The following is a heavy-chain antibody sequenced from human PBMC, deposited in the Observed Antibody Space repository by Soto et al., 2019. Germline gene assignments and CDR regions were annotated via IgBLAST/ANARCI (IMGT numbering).Heavy chain of an antibody. J-gene: IGHJ6*02. V-gene: IGHV4-39*01. Sequence: SETLSLTCTVSGGSISSSSYYWGWIRQPPGKGLEWIGSIYSSGTTNYTPSLKSRVTISVDTSKNQFSLKLSSVTAADTAVYYCARRRRYSYEDYYYYGMDVWGQGTTVTVAS. CDR1: GGSISSSSYY. CDR3: ARRRRYSYEDYYYYGMDV. D-gene: IGHD5-18*01. CDR2: IYSSGTT.